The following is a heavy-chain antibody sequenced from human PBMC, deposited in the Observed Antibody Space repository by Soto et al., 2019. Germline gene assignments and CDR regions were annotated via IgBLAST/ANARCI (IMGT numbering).Heavy chain of an antibody. CDR3: ARSIAARLYYYYYYGMDV. Sequence: GSLRLSCAASGFTFSSYAMHWVRQAPGKGLEWVAVISYDGSNKYYADSVKGRFTISRDNSKNTLYLQMNSLRAEDTAVYYCARSIAARLYYYYYYGMDVWGQGTTVTVS. D-gene: IGHD6-6*01. CDR1: GFTFSSYA. CDR2: ISYDGSNK. V-gene: IGHV3-30-3*01. J-gene: IGHJ6*02.